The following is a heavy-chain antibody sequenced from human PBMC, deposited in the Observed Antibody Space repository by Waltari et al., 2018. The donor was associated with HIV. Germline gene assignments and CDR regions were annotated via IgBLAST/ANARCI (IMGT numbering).Heavy chain of an antibody. D-gene: IGHD3-16*01. J-gene: IGHJ3*02. CDR3: VKERGPFNGFDI. V-gene: IGHV3-33*06. CDR1: GFPFSSYG. Sequence: QVYLMESGGGVVQPGGSLKPSCAASGFPFSSYGMHWVRQAPGKGLEWVAVIWSDGYNKFYADSVRGRFTFSRDNSKYTLSLQMNSLRAEDTALYYCVKERGPFNGFDIWGQGTMVTVSS. CDR2: IWSDGYNK.